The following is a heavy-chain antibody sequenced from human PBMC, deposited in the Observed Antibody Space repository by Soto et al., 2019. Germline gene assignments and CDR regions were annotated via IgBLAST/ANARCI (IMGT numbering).Heavy chain of an antibody. CDR1: GFTFSSYA. D-gene: IGHD6-13*01. CDR2: ISGSGGST. J-gene: IGHJ4*02. V-gene: IGHV3-23*01. CDR3: AKDDLILGSSWYYFDY. Sequence: PGGSLRLSCAASGFTFSSYAMSWVRQAPGKGLEWVSAISGSGGSTYYADSVKGRFTISRDNSKNTLYLQMNSLRAEDTAVYYCAKDDLILGSSWYYFDYWGQGTLVTVSS.